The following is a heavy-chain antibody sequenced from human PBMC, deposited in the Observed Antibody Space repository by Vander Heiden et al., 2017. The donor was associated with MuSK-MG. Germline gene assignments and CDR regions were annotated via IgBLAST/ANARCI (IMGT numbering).Heavy chain of an antibody. D-gene: IGHD2-8*01. Sequence: QVQLVQSGAEVREPGASVKLSCKASGYPFTSYALHWVRQAPGQRLEWMAWINAANGDTKNSQKFQGLVTITRDTSASTAYMLRSSLRSEDTPVYYCARPCDYYTNTHRNHAFHLWGQGTLVTVCS. CDR3: ARPCDYYTNTHRNHAFHL. V-gene: IGHV1-3*01. CDR1: GYPFTSYA. CDR2: INAANGDT. J-gene: IGHJ3*01.